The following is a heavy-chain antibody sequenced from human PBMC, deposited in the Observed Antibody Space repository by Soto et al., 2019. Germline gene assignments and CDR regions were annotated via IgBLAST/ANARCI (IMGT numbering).Heavy chain of an antibody. Sequence: GGSLRLSCAASGFTFSSYDMHWVRQATGKGLEWVSAIGTAGDTYYPGSVKGRFTISRENAKNSLYLQMNSLRAGDTAVYYCARVSGSYYGYDYWGQGTLVTVSS. CDR2: IGTAGDT. CDR1: GFTFSSYD. J-gene: IGHJ4*02. D-gene: IGHD1-26*01. CDR3: ARVSGSYYGYDY. V-gene: IGHV3-13*01.